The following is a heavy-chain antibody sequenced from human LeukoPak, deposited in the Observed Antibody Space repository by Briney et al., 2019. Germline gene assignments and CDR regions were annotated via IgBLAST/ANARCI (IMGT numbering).Heavy chain of an antibody. Sequence: PGGSLRLSCAASGFTVSSNYMSWVRQAPGKGLEWVSVIYSGGSTYYADSVKGRFTISRDNSKNTLYLQMNSLRAEDTAVYYCARGSGYMGATPPFDYWGQGTLVTVSS. V-gene: IGHV3-53*01. D-gene: IGHD3-22*01. CDR2: IYSGGST. CDR3: ARGSGYMGATPPFDY. J-gene: IGHJ4*02. CDR1: GFTVSSNY.